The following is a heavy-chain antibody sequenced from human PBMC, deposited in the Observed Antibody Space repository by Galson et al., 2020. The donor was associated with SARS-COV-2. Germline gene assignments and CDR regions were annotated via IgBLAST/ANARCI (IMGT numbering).Heavy chain of an antibody. CDR1: GFTVSSNY. CDR2: INSDGGT. Sequence: PGGSLRLSCAASGFTVSSNYMTWVRQAPGKGLEWLSVINSDGGTKYADPVKGRFTISRDNSKNTLYLQMHSLRAEDTALYYCARERKYYYGSGTYLYYFDYWGQGSLVTVSS. CDR3: ARERKYYYGSGTYLYYFDY. V-gene: IGHV3-53*01. D-gene: IGHD3-10*01. J-gene: IGHJ4*02.